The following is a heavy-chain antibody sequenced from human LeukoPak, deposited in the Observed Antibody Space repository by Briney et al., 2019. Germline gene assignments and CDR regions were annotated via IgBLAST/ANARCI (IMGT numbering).Heavy chain of an antibody. V-gene: IGHV4-31*03. CDR2: TYHSGYT. J-gene: IGHJ6*03. CDR1: GGSISSGGYY. CDR3: ARGPLPRYCSSTSCYDNYYYYYMDV. Sequence: SQTLSLTCTVSGGSISSGGYYWSWIRQHPRKGLEWIGYTYHSGYTYYNPSLKSRVTISVDTSKNQFSLKLSSVTAADTAVYYCARGPLPRYCSSTSCYDNYYYYYMDVWGKGTTVTVSS. D-gene: IGHD2-2*01.